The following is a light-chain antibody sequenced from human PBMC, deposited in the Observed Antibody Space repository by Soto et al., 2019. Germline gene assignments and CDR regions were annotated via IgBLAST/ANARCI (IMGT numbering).Light chain of an antibody. V-gene: IGLV2-23*02. J-gene: IGLJ1*01. CDR2: EVS. CDR3: CSYAGSDSV. CDR1: SSDVGRYNL. Sequence: QGVLTQTASVSGSRGQSLSISCTGASSDVGRYNLVSWYQQHPGKAPKLMLYEVSKRPSGVSHRFSGYRSGNTASLTISGLQADDEADYYCCSYAGSDSVFGTGTKVTVL.